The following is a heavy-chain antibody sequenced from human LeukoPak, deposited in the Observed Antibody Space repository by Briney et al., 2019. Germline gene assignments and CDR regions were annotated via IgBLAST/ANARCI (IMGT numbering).Heavy chain of an antibody. CDR2: ISGSGGST. CDR3: AKERTTYSYGLFDY. CDR1: GFMFDDYG. Sequence: GGSLRLSCAASGFMFDDYGMTWVRQRPGKGLEWVAGISGSGGSTYYADSVKGRFTISRHNSKNTLYLQMNSLRAEDTAVYYCAKERTTYSYGLFDYWGEGTVVTVSS. V-gene: IGHV3-23*01. D-gene: IGHD5-18*01. J-gene: IGHJ4*02.